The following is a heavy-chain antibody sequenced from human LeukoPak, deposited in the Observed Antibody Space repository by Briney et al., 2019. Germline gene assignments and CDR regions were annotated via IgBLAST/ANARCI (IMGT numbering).Heavy chain of an antibody. J-gene: IGHJ1*01. D-gene: IGHD1-26*01. V-gene: IGHV3-64*01. CDR2: ISSSGGST. CDR1: GFSFSSYT. CDR3: ARRGSYSAEYFQH. Sequence: GGSLRLSCAASGFSFSSYTMHWVRQAPGKGLEYVSAISSSGGSTYYVNSVKGRFTISRDNSKNTLYLQMGSLRAEDMAVYYCARRGSYSAEYFQHWGEGTLVTVSS.